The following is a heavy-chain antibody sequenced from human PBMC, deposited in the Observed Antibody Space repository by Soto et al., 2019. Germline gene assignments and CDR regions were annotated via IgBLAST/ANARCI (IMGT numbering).Heavy chain of an antibody. CDR3: AKGKTYDSGWKLDALDM. D-gene: IGHD6-19*01. CDR1: GFIFRSVW. J-gene: IGHJ3*02. Sequence: PGGSLRLSCAASGFIFRSVWMSWVRQAPGKGLEWVSAINRRGDGTYYADSVKGRFTISRDHSKNTVHLQMNSLRAEDTAVYYCAKGKTYDSGWKLDALDMWGQGTLVTVSS. CDR2: INRRGDGT. V-gene: IGHV3-23*01.